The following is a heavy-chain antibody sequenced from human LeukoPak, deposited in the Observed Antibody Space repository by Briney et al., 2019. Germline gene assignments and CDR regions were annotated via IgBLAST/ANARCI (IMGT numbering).Heavy chain of an antibody. CDR1: GFTFTSSA. V-gene: IGHV1-58*02. CDR2: IVVGSGNT. J-gene: IGHJ3*02. Sequence: SVKVSCKASGFTFTSSAMQWVRQARGQRLEWIGWIVVGSGNTNYAQKFQERVTITREMSTSTAYMELRSLRSDDTAVYYCAAGTPNIVAHDAFDIWGQGTMVTVSS. CDR3: AAGTPNIVAHDAFDI. D-gene: IGHD5-12*01.